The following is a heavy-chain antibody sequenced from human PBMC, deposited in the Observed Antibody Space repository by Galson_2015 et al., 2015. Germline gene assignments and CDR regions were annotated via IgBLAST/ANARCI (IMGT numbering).Heavy chain of an antibody. V-gene: IGHV3-30-3*01. D-gene: IGHD5-24*01. J-gene: IGHJ4*02. CDR3: ARDPGWLQWDY. CDR1: GFTFSSYA. CDR2: ISYDGSNK. Sequence: SLRLSCAASGFTFSSYAMHWVRQAPGKGLEWVAVISYDGSNKYYADSVKGRFTISRDNSKNTLYLQMNSLRAEDTAVYYCARDPGWLQWDYWGQGSLVTVSS.